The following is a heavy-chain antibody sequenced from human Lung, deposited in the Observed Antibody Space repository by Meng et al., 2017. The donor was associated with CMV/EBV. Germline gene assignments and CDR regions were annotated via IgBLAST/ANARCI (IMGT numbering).Heavy chain of an antibody. J-gene: IGHJ4*02. V-gene: IGHV3-30-3*01. D-gene: IGHD2-15*01. CDR3: AHGGGDC. CDR1: GFTFSSYA. Sequence: QVQLVESGGGVVQPGRSLRLSCAASGFTFSSYAMHWVRRAPGKGLEWVAVISYDGSNKYYADSVKGRFTISRDNSKNTLYLQMNSLRAEDTAVYYCAHGGGDCWGQGTLVTVFS. CDR2: ISYDGSNK.